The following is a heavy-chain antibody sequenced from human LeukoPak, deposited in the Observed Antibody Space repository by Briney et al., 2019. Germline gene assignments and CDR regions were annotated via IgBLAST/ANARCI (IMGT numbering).Heavy chain of an antibody. CDR3: ARDHCSSTSCSVFYYYGMDV. D-gene: IGHD2-2*01. J-gene: IGHJ6*02. CDR2: INTNTGNP. Sequence: ASVKVSCKASGYTFTSYAMNWVRQAPGQGLEWMGWINTNTGNPTYAQGFTGRFVFSLDTSVSTAYLQISSLKAEDTAVYYCARDHCSSTSCSVFYYYGMDVWGQGTTVTVSS. V-gene: IGHV7-4-1*02. CDR1: GYTFTSYA.